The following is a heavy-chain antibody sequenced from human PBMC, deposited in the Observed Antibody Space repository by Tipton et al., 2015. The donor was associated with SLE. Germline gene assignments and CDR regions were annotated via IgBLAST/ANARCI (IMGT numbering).Heavy chain of an antibody. J-gene: IGHJ4*02. D-gene: IGHD6-13*01. CDR3: ARGGIAAEHGY. CDR2: ISTYSGNT. CDR1: TYTFPTSA. Sequence: QLVQSGGEVKKPGASIQVSCKASTYTFPTSAITWVRQAPGQGLEWMGWISTYSGNTNYAQNLQGRVTMTTDTSTSTAYMELSSLRSEDTAVYYCARGGIAAEHGYWGQGTLITVSS. V-gene: IGHV1-18*04.